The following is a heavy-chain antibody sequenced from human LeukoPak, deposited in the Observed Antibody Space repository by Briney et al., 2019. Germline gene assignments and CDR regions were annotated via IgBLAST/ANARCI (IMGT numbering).Heavy chain of an antibody. CDR3: VISGTKGHYYYYYYMDV. CDR2: IIPIFGTA. V-gene: IGHV1-69*05. J-gene: IGHJ6*03. Sequence: SVKVSCKASGGTFSSYAISWVRQAPGQGLEWMGGIIPIFGTANYAQKFQGRVTITTDESTSTAYMELSSLRSEDTAVYYYVISGTKGHYYYYYYMDVWGKGTTVTVSS. D-gene: IGHD3-10*01. CDR1: GGTFSSYA.